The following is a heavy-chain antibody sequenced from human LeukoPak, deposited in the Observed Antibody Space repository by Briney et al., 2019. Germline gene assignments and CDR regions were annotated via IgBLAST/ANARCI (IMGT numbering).Heavy chain of an antibody. CDR3: ARSPGYSSSWYHGGLDY. V-gene: IGHV7-4-1*02. J-gene: IGHJ4*02. CDR1: GYTFTSYA. Sequence: GASVKVSCKASGYTFTSYAMNWVRQAPGQGLERMGWINTNTGNPTYAQGFTGRFVFSLDTSVSTAYLQISSLKAEDTAVYYCARSPGYSSSWYHGGLDYWGQGTLVTVSS. D-gene: IGHD6-13*01. CDR2: INTNTGNP.